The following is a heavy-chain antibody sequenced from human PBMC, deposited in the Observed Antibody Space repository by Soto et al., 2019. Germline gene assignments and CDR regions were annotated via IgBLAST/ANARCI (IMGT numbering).Heavy chain of an antibody. V-gene: IGHV1-58*01. CDR2: IVVGSGNT. D-gene: IGHD1-26*01. Sequence: QMQLVQSGPEVKKPGTSVKVSCKASGFTFTSSAVQWVRQARGQRLEWIGWIVVGSGNTNYAQKFQERVTITRDMSTSTAYMELSSLRSEDTAVYYCAAQGWSGSYNFDYWGQGTLVTVSS. CDR3: AAQGWSGSYNFDY. J-gene: IGHJ4*02. CDR1: GFTFTSSA.